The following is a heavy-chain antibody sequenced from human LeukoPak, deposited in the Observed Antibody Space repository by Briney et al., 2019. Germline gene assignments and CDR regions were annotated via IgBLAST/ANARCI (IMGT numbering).Heavy chain of an antibody. CDR3: ARDRNGDQRANAFDI. V-gene: IGHV1-46*01. CDR1: RFTFTTYF. D-gene: IGHD2-21*02. CDR2: INPSGDTT. Sequence: VASVKVSCKASRFTFTTYFMHWVRQAPGQGLEWMGKINPSGDTTTYAQKFQGRVTMTRDTSTSTVYMELRSLRSDDTAVYYCARDRNGDQRANAFDIWGQGTMVTVSS. J-gene: IGHJ3*02.